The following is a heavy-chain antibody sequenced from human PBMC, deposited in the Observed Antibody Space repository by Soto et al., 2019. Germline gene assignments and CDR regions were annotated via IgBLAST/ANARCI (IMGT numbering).Heavy chain of an antibody. Sequence: PPETLSPRCTASSLSVSVHNVLWRCGRKPPTKGLERMGNFDYSGTAYFSPSLATRVTFHVDTSKNQFSLTLYSVTAADTDVYYCARITGRHLDYWGQGILVTVSA. CDR3: ARITGRHLDY. CDR1: SLSVSVHNVL. D-gene: IGHD1-20*01. CDR2: FDYSGTA. J-gene: IGHJ4*02. V-gene: IGHV4-39*01.